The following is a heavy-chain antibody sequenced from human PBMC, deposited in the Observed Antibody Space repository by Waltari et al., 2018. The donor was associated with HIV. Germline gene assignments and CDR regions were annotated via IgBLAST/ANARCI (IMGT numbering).Heavy chain of an antibody. Sequence: QVQLVESGGGVVQPGRSLRLSCATSEISFRDLAFHWVRQAPGKGQEWVALIWDDASNVYYADTVKSRFTLSRDNSKTTVYLEMNSLRAEDTAVYYCAAGSCGGDCYFDYWGQGTMVTVTS. CDR1: EISFRDLA. CDR2: IWDDASNV. CDR3: AAGSCGGDCYFDY. D-gene: IGHD2-21*02. V-gene: IGHV3-33*01. J-gene: IGHJ4*02.